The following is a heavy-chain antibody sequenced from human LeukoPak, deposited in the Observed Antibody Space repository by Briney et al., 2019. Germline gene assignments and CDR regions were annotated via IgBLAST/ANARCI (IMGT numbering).Heavy chain of an antibody. Sequence: PGGSLRLSCAASGFTFDDYAMHWVRQAPGKGLEWVSLISGGGGSTYYADSVKGRFTISRDNSKNSLYLQMNSLRTEDTALYYCAKDKEAFIAAAGEIFDYWGQGTLVAVSS. D-gene: IGHD6-13*01. CDR3: AKDKEAFIAAAGEIFDY. J-gene: IGHJ4*02. CDR2: ISGGGGST. CDR1: GFTFDDYA. V-gene: IGHV3-43*02.